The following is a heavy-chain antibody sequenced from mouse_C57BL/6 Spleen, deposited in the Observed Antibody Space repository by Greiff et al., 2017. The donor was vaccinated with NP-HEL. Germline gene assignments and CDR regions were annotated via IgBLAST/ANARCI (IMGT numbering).Heavy chain of an antibody. CDR2: INPSTGGT. Sequence: VQLQQSGPELVKPGASVKISCKASGYSFTGYYMNWVKQSPEKSLEWIGEINPSTGGTTYNQKFKAKATLTVDKSSSTAYMQLKSLTSEDSAVYYCAYYSNLAWFAYWGQGTLVTVSA. CDR3: AYYSNLAWFAY. V-gene: IGHV1-42*01. J-gene: IGHJ3*01. CDR1: GYSFTGYY. D-gene: IGHD2-5*01.